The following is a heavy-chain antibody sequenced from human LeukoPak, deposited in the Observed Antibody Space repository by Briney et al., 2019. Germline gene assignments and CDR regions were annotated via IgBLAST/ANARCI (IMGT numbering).Heavy chain of an antibody. CDR3: ARHRGFTVAHYYYGMDV. CDR1: GGSFSGYY. V-gene: IGHV4-34*01. CDR2: INHSGST. J-gene: IGHJ6*02. Sequence: SETLSLTCAVYGGSFSGYYWSWIRQPPGKGLEWIGEINHSGSTNYNPSLKSRVTISVDTSKNQFSLKLSSVTAADTAVYYCARHRGFTVAHYYYGMDVWGQGTTVTVSS. D-gene: IGHD4-23*01.